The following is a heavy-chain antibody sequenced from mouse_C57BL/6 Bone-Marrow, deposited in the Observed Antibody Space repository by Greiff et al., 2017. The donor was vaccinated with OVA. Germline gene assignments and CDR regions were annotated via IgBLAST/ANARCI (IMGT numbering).Heavy chain of an antibody. J-gene: IGHJ4*01. CDR1: GYTFTDYY. CDR2: IYPGSGNT. CDR3: ARSPHYYGSSYDYAMDD. Sequence: QVQLQQSGPELVKPGASVKISCKASGYTFTDYYINWVKQRPGQGLEWIGWIYPGSGNTKYNEKFKGKATLTVDTSSSTAYMQLSSLTAEDSAVYFCARSPHYYGSSYDYAMDDWGQGTSVTVSS. V-gene: IGHV1-84*01. D-gene: IGHD1-1*01.